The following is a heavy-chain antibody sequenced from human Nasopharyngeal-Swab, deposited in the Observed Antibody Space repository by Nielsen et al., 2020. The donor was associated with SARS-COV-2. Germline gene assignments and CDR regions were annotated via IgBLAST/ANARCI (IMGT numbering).Heavy chain of an antibody. V-gene: IGHV1-2*02. D-gene: IGHD3-10*01. Sequence: WVRQAPGQGPEWVGSLNPNSGGANYVQKFQGRVTLTLDTSINTAYMDLTSLRSDDTAVYYCAREIYYGSGSYYVDDAFDIWGQGTMVTVSS. CDR2: LNPNSGGA. CDR3: AREIYYGSGSYYVDDAFDI. J-gene: IGHJ3*02.